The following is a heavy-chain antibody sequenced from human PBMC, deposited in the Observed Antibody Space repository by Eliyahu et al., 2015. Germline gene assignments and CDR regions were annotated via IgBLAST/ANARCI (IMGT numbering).Heavy chain of an antibody. V-gene: IGHV2-5*01. CDR2: VYWNXDK. J-gene: IGHJ4*02. D-gene: IGHD5/OR15-5a*01. CDR1: GFSLSTSGVG. Sequence: QITLKESGLTLVKPTQSLTLTCTXSGFSLSTSGVGXGWIRQPPGKXLEWLALVYWNXDKYYSPSLKXRLTITKDTSKNQVVLTMTNMDPVDTATYYCAHKLSTYFFDYWGQGTLVTVSS. CDR3: AHKLSTYFFDY.